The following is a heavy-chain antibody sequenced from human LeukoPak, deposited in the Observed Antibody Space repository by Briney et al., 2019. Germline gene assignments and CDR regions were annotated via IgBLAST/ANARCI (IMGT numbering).Heavy chain of an antibody. CDR2: IYSGGST. CDR3: AVNWRGDYYYYYMDV. J-gene: IGHJ6*03. V-gene: IGHV3-53*01. D-gene: IGHD1-1*01. CDR1: GFTVSSNY. Sequence: GGSLRLSCAASGFTVSSNYMSWVRQAPGKGLEWVSVIYSGGSTYYADSVKGRFTISRDNSKNTLYLQMNSLRAEDTAVYYCAVNWRGDYYYYYMDVWGKGTTVTVSS.